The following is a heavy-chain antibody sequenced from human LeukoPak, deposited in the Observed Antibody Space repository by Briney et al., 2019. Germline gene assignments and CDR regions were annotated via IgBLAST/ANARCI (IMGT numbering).Heavy chain of an antibody. CDR1: GYSFTTYW. CDR3: ARRNAAFGI. CDR2: VYPGDSDT. J-gene: IGHJ3*02. Sequence: GESLQISSKGSGYSFTTYWIGWVRPMPGKGLEWMGIVYPGDSDTRYSPSFQGQVTISADKSISTAYLQWNSLKASDTAVYYCARRNAAFGIWGQGTMVTVSS. V-gene: IGHV5-51*01.